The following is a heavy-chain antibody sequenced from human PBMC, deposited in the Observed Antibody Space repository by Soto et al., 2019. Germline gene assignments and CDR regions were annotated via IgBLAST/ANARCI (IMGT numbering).Heavy chain of an antibody. V-gene: IGHV3-33*01. CDR1: GFTFSSYG. CDR2: IWYDGSNK. CDR3: ARDHENCSGGSCSDVDDY. D-gene: IGHD2-15*01. J-gene: IGHJ4*02. Sequence: QVQLVESGGGVVQPGRSLRLSCAASGFTFSSYGMHWVRQAPGKGLEWVAVIWYDGSNKYYADSVKGRFTISRDNSKNTLYLQMNSLRAEDTAVYYCARDHENCSGGSCSDVDDYWGQGTLVTVSS.